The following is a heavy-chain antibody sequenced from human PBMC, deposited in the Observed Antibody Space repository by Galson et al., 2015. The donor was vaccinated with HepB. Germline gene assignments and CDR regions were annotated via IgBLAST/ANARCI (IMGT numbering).Heavy chain of an antibody. V-gene: IGHV3-33*08. Sequence: SLRLSCAASGFTFSSYGMHWVRQAPGKGLEWVAVIWYDGSNKYYADSVKGRFTISRDNSKNTLYLQMNSLRAEDTAVYYCARDSKQQLVESFDYWGQGTLVTVSS. CDR2: IWYDGSNK. D-gene: IGHD6-13*01. J-gene: IGHJ4*02. CDR1: GFTFSSYG. CDR3: ARDSKQQLVESFDY.